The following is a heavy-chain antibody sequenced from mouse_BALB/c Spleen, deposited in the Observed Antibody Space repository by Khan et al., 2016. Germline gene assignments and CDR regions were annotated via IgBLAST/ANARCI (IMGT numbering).Heavy chain of an antibody. D-gene: IGHD2-12*01. CDR1: GFSLTNSG. J-gene: IGHJ3*01. V-gene: IGHV2-9*02. CDR3: AREDQAYDALFAS. Sequence: QVQLKQSGPGLVAPSQSLSITCTVSGFSLTNSGVHWIRQPPGKGLEWLGVIWPGGSTDYNSALMSRLSITKDNSQNHVFLNMISLHTDDTAMYDCAREDQAYDALFASWGQGTLVIVSA. CDR2: IWPGGST.